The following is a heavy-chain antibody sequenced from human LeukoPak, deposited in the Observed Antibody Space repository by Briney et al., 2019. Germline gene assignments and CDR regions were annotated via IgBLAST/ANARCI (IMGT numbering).Heavy chain of an antibody. J-gene: IGHJ4*02. Sequence: SETLSLTCSVSGASINSHWWSWIRQPPGRGLEWIGYIYYSGSTNYKPSLKSRVTMSVDTSKNQFSLRLSSVTAEDTAVYYCARGGNVYDGNFDCWGQGTLVTVSS. V-gene: IGHV4-59*11. D-gene: IGHD3-22*01. CDR1: GASINSHW. CDR2: IYYSGST. CDR3: ARGGNVYDGNFDC.